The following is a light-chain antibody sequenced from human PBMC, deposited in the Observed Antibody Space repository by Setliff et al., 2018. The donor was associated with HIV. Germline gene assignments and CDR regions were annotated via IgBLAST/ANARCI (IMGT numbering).Light chain of an antibody. CDR2: ADN. Sequence: VLTQPPSASGTPGQRVTISCSGSTSNIGTNNVNWYQHLPGTAPKLLIYADNQRPSGVPDRFSGSKSGTSASLAISGLQSEDEADYYCAAWDDSLNGRGVFGTGTKVTVL. J-gene: IGLJ1*01. CDR3: AAWDDSLNGRGV. CDR1: TSNIGTNN. V-gene: IGLV1-44*01.